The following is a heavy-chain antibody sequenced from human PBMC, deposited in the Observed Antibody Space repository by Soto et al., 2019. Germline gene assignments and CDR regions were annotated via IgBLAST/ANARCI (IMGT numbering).Heavy chain of an antibody. V-gene: IGHV1-8*01. CDR1: GYTFTSYD. Sequence: ASVKVSCNASGYTFTSYDINWVRQATGQGLEWMGWMNPNSGNTGYAQKFQGRVTMTRNTSISTAYMELSSLRSEDTAVYYCARGDDVVVVAAGDYYYGMDVWGQGTTVTVSS. D-gene: IGHD2-15*01. CDR2: MNPNSGNT. J-gene: IGHJ6*02. CDR3: ARGDDVVVVAAGDYYYGMDV.